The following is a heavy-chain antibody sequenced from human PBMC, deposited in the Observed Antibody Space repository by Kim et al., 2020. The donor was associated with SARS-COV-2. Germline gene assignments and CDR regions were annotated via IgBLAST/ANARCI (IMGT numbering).Heavy chain of an antibody. CDR3: TRRGSVYYDFWSGYPPVGGYGMDL. D-gene: IGHD3-3*01. V-gene: IGHV3-49*03. CDR1: GFTFGDYA. J-gene: IGHJ6*02. CDR2: IRSKAYGGTT. Sequence: GGSLRLSCTASGFTFGDYAMSWFRQAPGKGLEWVGFIRSKAYGGTTEYAASVKGRFTISRDDSKSIAYLQMNSLKTEDTAVDYCTRRGSVYYDFWSGYPPVGGYGMDLWGQEPAVRVPS.